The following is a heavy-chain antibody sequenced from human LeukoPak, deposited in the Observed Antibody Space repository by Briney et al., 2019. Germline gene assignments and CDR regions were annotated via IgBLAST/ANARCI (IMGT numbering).Heavy chain of an antibody. J-gene: IGHJ4*02. D-gene: IGHD6-13*01. Sequence: GGSLRLSCAESGFTFSNYGMHWVRQAPGKGLDWVAVIWYDGSYKYYADSVKGRFTISRDNSKNTLYLQMNSLRAEDTAVYYCAKVVQYTASTGTGLDYWGQGTLVTVSS. CDR3: AKVVQYTASTGTGLDY. CDR1: GFTFSNYG. V-gene: IGHV3-33*06. CDR2: IWYDGSYK.